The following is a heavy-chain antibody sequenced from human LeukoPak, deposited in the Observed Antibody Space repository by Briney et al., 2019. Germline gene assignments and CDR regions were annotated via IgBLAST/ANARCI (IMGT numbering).Heavy chain of an antibody. Sequence: SETLSLTCTVSGGSISSGDYYWSWILQPPGKGLEWIGYIYYSGSTYYNPSLKSRVTISVDTSKNQFSLKLSSVTAADTAVYYCARGPRAYGDYVRDGMDVWGQGTTVTVCS. V-gene: IGHV4-30-4*01. J-gene: IGHJ6*02. CDR2: IYYSGST. CDR3: ARGPRAYGDYVRDGMDV. CDR1: GGSISSGDYY. D-gene: IGHD4-17*01.